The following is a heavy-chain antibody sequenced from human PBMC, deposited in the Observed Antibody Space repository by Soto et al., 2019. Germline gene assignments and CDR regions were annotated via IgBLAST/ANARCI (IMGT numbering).Heavy chain of an antibody. V-gene: IGHV1-69*06. CDR3: AIDLNTAMDTPYHYCGMDV. CDR2: IIPIFGTA. CDR1: GGTFSSYA. D-gene: IGHD5-18*01. J-gene: IGHJ6*02. Sequence: SVKCSFKASGGTFSSYAISWVRQAPGQGLDCMGGIIPIFGTANYAQKFQARVTITADKSTSTAYMELSSMRSEDTAVYYCAIDLNTAMDTPYHYCGMDVWGQCTTVTVSS.